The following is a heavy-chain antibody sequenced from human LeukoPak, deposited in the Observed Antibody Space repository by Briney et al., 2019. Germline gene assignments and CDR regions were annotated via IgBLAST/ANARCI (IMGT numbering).Heavy chain of an antibody. V-gene: IGHV3-23*01. D-gene: IGHD3-10*01. Sequence: PGGSLRLPCAAPGFTFSSYGMSWVRPAPGKGLEWVSAISGSGGSTYYADSVKGRFTISRDNSKNTLYLQMNSLRAEDTAVYYCAKVALVWFGESQYDYWGQGTLVTVSS. CDR1: GFTFSSYG. CDR3: AKVALVWFGESQYDY. J-gene: IGHJ4*02. CDR2: ISGSGGST.